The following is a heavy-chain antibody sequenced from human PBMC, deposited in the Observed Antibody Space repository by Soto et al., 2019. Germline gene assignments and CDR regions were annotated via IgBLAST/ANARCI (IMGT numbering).Heavy chain of an antibody. Sequence: PSETLSLTCTVSGGSISSYYWSWIRQPPGKGLEWIGYIYYSGSTYYNPSLKSRVTISVDTSKNQFSRKLSSVTAADTAVYYCARVPGPWGQGTLVTVSS. J-gene: IGHJ5*02. D-gene: IGHD7-27*01. CDR3: ARVPGP. CDR2: IYYSGST. V-gene: IGHV4-59*12. CDR1: GGSISSYY.